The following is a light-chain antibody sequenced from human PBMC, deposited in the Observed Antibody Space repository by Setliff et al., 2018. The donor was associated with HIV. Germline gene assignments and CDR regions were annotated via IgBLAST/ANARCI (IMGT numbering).Light chain of an antibody. CDR1: SSDVGSYNF. CDR3: CSYAGSSIFYV. CDR2: EVS. V-gene: IGLV2-23*02. J-gene: IGLJ1*01. Sequence: QSALAQPASVSGSPGQSITISCTGTSSDVGSYNFVSWYQQHPGKAPKLMIYEVSKRPSGDSDCFSGSKSGNTASLTISGLQADDEADYYCCSYAGSSIFYVFGSGTKVTVL.